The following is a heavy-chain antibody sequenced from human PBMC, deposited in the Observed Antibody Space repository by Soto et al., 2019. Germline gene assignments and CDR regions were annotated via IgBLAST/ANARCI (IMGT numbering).Heavy chain of an antibody. CDR2: IYYSGST. J-gene: IGHJ4*02. D-gene: IGHD1-1*01. CDR3: ARDTTPSL. V-gene: IGHV4-39*07. CDR1: GGSISSSSYY. Sequence: SETLSLTRTVSGGSISSSSYYWGWIRQPPGKGLEWIGSIYYSGSTYYNPSLKSRVTISVDTSKNQFSLKLSSVTAADTAMYYCARDTTPSLWGQGTLVTVSS.